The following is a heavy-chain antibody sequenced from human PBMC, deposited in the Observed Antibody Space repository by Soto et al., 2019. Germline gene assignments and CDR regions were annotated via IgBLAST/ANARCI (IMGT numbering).Heavy chain of an antibody. J-gene: IGHJ1*01. CDR1: GGSFSGYY. CDR2: INHSGST. Sequence: TLSLTCAVYGGSFSGYYWSWIRQPPGKGLEWIGEINHSGSTNYNPSLKSRVTISVDTSKNQFSLKLSSVTAADTAVYYCASNDCSGGSCYSSLYFLLWGQGTLVTVSS. CDR3: ASNDCSGGSCYSSLYFLL. D-gene: IGHD2-15*01. V-gene: IGHV4-34*01.